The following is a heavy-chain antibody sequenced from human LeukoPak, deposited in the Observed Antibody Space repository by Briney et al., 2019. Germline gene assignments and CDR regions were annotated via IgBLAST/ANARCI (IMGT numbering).Heavy chain of an antibody. V-gene: IGHV3-23*01. CDR2: ISGSGGST. J-gene: IGHJ3*02. D-gene: IGHD6-6*01. Sequence: PSETLSLTCAVYGGSFSGYYWSWIRQPPGKGLEWVSAISGSGGSTYYADSVKGRFTISRDNSKNTLYLQMNSLRAEDTAVYYCALSGGYSSSSTAADAFDIWGQGTMVTVSS. CDR1: GGSFSGYY. CDR3: ALSGGYSSSSTAADAFDI.